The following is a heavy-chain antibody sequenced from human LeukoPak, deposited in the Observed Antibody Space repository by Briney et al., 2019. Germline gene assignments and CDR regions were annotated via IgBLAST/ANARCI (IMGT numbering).Heavy chain of an antibody. J-gene: IGHJ4*02. Sequence: SETLSLTCTVSGDSISSYYWSWIRPPPGKGLEWIGYIYTSGGTNYIPSLKGRVTISIDTSKNQFSLQLSSVTAADSAVYYCARLTRLSTSPDRYYLDYWGQGTLVTVSS. CDR3: ARLTRLSTSPDRYYLDY. D-gene: IGHD6-6*01. V-gene: IGHV4-4*09. CDR2: IYTSGGT. CDR1: GDSISSYY.